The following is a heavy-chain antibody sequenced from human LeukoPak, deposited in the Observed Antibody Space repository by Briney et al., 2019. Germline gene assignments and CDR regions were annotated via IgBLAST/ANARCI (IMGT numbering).Heavy chain of an antibody. CDR3: AKDLDCSGGTCHKAFDC. J-gene: IGHJ4*02. V-gene: IGHV3-30*02. CDR1: GFTLRTYG. CDR2: IRYDGSDK. D-gene: IGHD2-15*01. Sequence: PGGSLRLSCVASGFTLRTYGMHWVRQAPGKGLEWVAFIRYDGSDKFYGDSVKGRFTTSRDNSKNTLYLQMSRLRVEDTAVYYCAKDLDCSGGTCHKAFDCWGQGTLVTVSS.